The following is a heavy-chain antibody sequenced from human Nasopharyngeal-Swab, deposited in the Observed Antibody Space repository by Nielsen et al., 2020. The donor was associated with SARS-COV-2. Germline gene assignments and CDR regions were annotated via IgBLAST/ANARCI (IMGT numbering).Heavy chain of an antibody. V-gene: IGHV3-7*03. D-gene: IGHD1-7*01. CDR1: GFTFSSYE. CDR2: IKQDGSEQ. Sequence: GSLRLSCAASGFTFSSYEMNWARQAPGKGLEWVANIKQDGSEQYYVDSVKGRFTVSRDNAKNSLYLQMNSLRAEDTAVYYCARGGNYHYFDYWGQGALVTVSS. CDR3: ARGGNYHYFDY. J-gene: IGHJ4*02.